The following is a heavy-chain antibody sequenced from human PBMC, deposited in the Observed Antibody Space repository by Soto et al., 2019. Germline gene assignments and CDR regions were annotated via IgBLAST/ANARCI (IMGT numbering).Heavy chain of an antibody. V-gene: IGHV1-18*01. CDR1: GYTFTSYG. CDR2: ISAYNGNT. J-gene: IGHJ4*02. D-gene: IGHD6-19*01. Sequence: GASVKVSCKASGYTFTSYGISWVRQAPGQGLEWMGWISAYNGNTNYAQKLQGRVTMTTDTSTSTAYMELRSLRSDDTAVYYCARDLFKYPSHKQFTVAGYYFDYWGQGTLVTVSS. CDR3: ARDLFKYPSHKQFTVAGYYFDY.